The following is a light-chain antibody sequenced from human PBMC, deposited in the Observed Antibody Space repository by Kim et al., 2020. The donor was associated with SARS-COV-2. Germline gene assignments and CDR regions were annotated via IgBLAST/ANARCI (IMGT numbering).Light chain of an antibody. CDR2: DTS. V-gene: IGKV1-39*01. CDR1: QTINTY. CDR3: QQSYATPYT. Sequence: SASVVDIVTITCRASQTINTYLNCFQHKPGKAPKVLMYDTSTLQSGFPSRFSGSGSGTDFTLTITSLRPEDFATYYCQQSYATPYTFGQGTKLEIK. J-gene: IGKJ2*01.